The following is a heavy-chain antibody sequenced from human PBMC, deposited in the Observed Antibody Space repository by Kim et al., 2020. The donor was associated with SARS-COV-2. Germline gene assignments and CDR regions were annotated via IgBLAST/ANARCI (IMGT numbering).Heavy chain of an antibody. J-gene: IGHJ4*02. CDR2: IYYSVST. CDR1: GGSISSSSYY. D-gene: IGHD3-22*01. CDR3: ARGRNYYDSSGYYDY. Sequence: SETLSLTCTVSGGSISSSSYYWGWIRQPPGKGLEWIGSIYYSVSTYYNPSLKSRVTISVDTSKNQFSLKLSSVTAADTAVYYCARGRNYYDSSGYYDYWGQGTLVTVSS. V-gene: IGHV4-39*01.